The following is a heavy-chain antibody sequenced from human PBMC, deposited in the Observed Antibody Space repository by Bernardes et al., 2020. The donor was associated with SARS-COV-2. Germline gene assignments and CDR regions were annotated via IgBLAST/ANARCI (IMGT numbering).Heavy chain of an antibody. CDR1: EFTVSTNY. V-gene: IGHV3-66*01. CDR2: ISSGGNT. CDR3: AAALTGGFDY. D-gene: IGHD3-9*01. J-gene: IGHJ4*02. Sequence: GWSLRLSCAASEFTVSTNYMSWVRQAPGKGLEWVSVISSGGNTYYADSVKGRFTISRDSSKNTLYLQMNSLRVEDTAVYYCAAALTGGFDYWGQGTLVPVSS.